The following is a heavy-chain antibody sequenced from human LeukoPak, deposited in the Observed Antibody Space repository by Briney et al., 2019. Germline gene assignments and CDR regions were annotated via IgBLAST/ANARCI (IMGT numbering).Heavy chain of an antibody. V-gene: IGHV1-2*04. J-gene: IGHJ6*02. D-gene: IGHD3-22*01. CDR3: ARDMIVPGDYYYAMAV. CDR2: INPSSGGT. CDR1: GYTFTGYY. Sequence: ASVKVSCMASGYTFTGYYMYWGRQAPGQGLEWMGWINPSSGGTNSAQKFQCWVTMTRHTSISTAYMKLSRLRSDDTAVYYCARDMIVPGDYYYAMAVWGQGTTVTVSS.